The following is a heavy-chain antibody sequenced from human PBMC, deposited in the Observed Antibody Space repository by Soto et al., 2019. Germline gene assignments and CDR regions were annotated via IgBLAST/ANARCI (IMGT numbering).Heavy chain of an antibody. CDR3: ATDRSYYDFWSGYYGAFDI. D-gene: IGHD3-3*01. CDR1: GYTFTSYD. V-gene: IGHV1-8*01. J-gene: IGHJ3*02. CDR2: IDPKDGDT. Sequence: ASVKVSCKASGYTFTSYDINWVRQATGQGLEWMGWIDPKDGDTVYAQKLQGRVTMTEDTSTDTAYMELSSLRSEDTAVYYCATDRSYYDFWSGYYGAFDIWGQGTMVTVSS.